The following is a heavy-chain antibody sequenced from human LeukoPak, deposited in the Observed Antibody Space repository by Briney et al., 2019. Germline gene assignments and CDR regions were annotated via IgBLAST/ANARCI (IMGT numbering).Heavy chain of an antibody. V-gene: IGHV3-30*02. CDR2: IQFDGSNK. CDR3: AKFSRATDSY. Sequence: GGSLRLSCATSGFTFHNYDMHWVRQAPGKGLEWVAFIQFDGSNKYYADSVKGRFTISRDNSKNTLFLQMNSLRGEDTAVYYCAKFSRATDSYWGQGTLVTVSS. D-gene: IGHD2-15*01. CDR1: GFTFHNYD. J-gene: IGHJ4*02.